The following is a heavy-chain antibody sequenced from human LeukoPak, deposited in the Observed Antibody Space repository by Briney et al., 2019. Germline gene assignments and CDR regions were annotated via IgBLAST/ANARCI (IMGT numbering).Heavy chain of an antibody. CDR3: AKEHLKYANDNRGSFDY. CDR2: ITRGGSP. D-gene: IGHD3-22*01. Sequence: PGGSLRLSCVASGFPFSETAMTWVRQAPGKGLEWLSVITRGGSPYYADSVKGRFTISRDNARNTVYLQLNSLRNEDTALYYCAKEHLKYANDNRGSFDYWSQGTLVTVSS. CDR1: GFPFSETA. V-gene: IGHV3-23*01. J-gene: IGHJ4*02.